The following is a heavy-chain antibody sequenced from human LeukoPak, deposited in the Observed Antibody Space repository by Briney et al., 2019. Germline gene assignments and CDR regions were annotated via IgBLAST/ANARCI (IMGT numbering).Heavy chain of an antibody. D-gene: IGHD2-8*01. J-gene: IGHJ2*01. Sequence: SETLSLTCTVSGGSISTYYWNWIRQPPGKGLEWIGFISYSGYTDYNPSLKSRVTISVDTSKNQFSLNLSSVTAADTALYYCARRPTSGYWYFDLWGRGTLVTVSS. V-gene: IGHV4-59*08. CDR2: ISYSGYT. CDR1: GGSISTYY. CDR3: ARRPTSGYWYFDL.